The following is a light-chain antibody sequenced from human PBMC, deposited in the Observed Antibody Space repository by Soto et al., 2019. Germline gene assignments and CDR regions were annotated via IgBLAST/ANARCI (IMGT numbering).Light chain of an antibody. CDR1: QIISTY. CDR2: AAS. V-gene: IGKV1-39*01. CDR3: QQSYGAIT. J-gene: IGKJ5*01. Sequence: SLSASIGDRVSTSCLSSQIISTYLNWYQQKPGNAPELLIHAASTLQSWVPSRFSGSGSGTDFTLSISSLEPEDVATYCCQQSYGAITFGQGTRLENK.